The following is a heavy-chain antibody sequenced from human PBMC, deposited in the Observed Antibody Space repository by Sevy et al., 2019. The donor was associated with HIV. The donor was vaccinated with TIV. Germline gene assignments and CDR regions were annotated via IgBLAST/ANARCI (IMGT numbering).Heavy chain of an antibody. V-gene: IGHV3-23*01. CDR2: ISGSSGTT. CDR1: GLTFSNYV. J-gene: IGHJ3*02. Sequence: GGSLRLSCAASGLTFSNYVMSWVRQAPGKGLDWLSVISGSSGTTYAAESVKGRFTISRDNSKNTRYLYMSSLGAEDTAVYYCARNLSPSGAFDIWGQGTRVTVSS. D-gene: IGHD6-25*01. CDR3: ARNLSPSGAFDI.